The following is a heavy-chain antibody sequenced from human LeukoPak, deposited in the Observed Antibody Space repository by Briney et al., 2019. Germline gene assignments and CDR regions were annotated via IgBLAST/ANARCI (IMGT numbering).Heavy chain of an antibody. CDR3: ARGRGYCTGVSCDIDY. CDR2: IISRGDTT. Sequence: GGSLRLSCAASGFTFNAYSMNWVRQAPGKGLEWVSNIISRGDTTHYAASVKGGFTISRDNAKNSVFLHLNSLRGDDTAVYYCARGRGYCTGVSCDIDYWGQGTLVTVSS. D-gene: IGHD2-8*02. J-gene: IGHJ4*02. CDR1: GFTFNAYS. V-gene: IGHV3-48*04.